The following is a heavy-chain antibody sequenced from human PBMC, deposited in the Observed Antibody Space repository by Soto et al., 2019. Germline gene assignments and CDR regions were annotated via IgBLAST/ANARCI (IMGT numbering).Heavy chain of an antibody. CDR1: GCTFSSYA. CDR2: IIPIFGTA. CDR3: ARVATVNTYGKGPYYYGMDV. V-gene: IGHV1-69*13. Sequence: SVKVSCKASGCTFSSYAISWVRQAPGQGLEWMGGIIPIFGTANYAQKFQGRVTITADESTSTAYMELSSLRSEDTAVYYCARVATVNTYGKGPYYYGMDVWGQVNTVPVXS. J-gene: IGHJ6*02. D-gene: IGHD4-17*01.